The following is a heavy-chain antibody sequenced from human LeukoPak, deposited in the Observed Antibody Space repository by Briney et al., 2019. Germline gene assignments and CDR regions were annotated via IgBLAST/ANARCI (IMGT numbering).Heavy chain of an antibody. Sequence: GGSLRLSCAASGFTFSDYYMSWIRQAPGKGLEWVSYISSSSSYTNYADSGKGRFTISRDNAKNSLYLQMNSLRAEDTAVYYCARRAVRPQPAYFDYWGQGTLVTVSS. CDR2: ISSSSSYT. CDR1: GFTFSDYY. V-gene: IGHV3-11*03. CDR3: ARRAVRPQPAYFDY. D-gene: IGHD1-1*01. J-gene: IGHJ4*02.